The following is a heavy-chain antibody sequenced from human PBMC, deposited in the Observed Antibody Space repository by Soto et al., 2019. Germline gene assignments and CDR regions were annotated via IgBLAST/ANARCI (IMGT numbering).Heavy chain of an antibody. CDR1: GFTFSDYY. CDR2: ISSSSSYT. D-gene: IGHD6-13*01. Sequence: QVQLVESGGGLVKPGGSLRLSCAASGFTFSDYYMSWIRQAPGKGLEWVSYISSSSSYTNYADSVKGRFTISRDNAKNSLYLQMNSLRAEDTAVYYCARTIAAAGGRRYFDLWGRGTLVIVSS. V-gene: IGHV3-11*05. CDR3: ARTIAAAGGRRYFDL. J-gene: IGHJ2*01.